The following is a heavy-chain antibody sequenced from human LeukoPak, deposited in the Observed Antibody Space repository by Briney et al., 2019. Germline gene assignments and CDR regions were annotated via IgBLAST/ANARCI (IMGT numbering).Heavy chain of an antibody. J-gene: IGHJ4*02. CDR3: ARAGGVVVVPAAKRGGIDY. D-gene: IGHD2-2*01. Sequence: ASVKVSCKASGGTFSSYAISWVRQAPGQGLEWMGGIIPIFGTANYAQKFQGRVTITTDESTSTAYMELSSLRSEDTAVYYCARAGGVVVVPAAKRGGIDYWGQGTLVTVSS. V-gene: IGHV1-69*05. CDR2: IIPIFGTA. CDR1: GGTFSSYA.